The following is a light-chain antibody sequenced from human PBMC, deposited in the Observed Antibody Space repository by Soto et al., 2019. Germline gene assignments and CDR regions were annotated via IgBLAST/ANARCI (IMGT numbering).Light chain of an antibody. CDR2: DVR. J-gene: IGLJ1*01. CDR3: SSHTTFSTYV. Sequence: QSALTQPASVSGSPGQSITISCTGTSRDVGGYNYVSWYQQHPGKAPKLMIYDVRNRPSGVSNRFSGSKSVNTASLTISGLQAEDEADYYCSSHTTFSTYVFGKGTKVTVL. V-gene: IGLV2-14*01. CDR1: SRDVGGYNY.